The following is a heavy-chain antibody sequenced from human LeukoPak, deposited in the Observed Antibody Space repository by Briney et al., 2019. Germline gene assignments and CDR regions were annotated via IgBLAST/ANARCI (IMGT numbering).Heavy chain of an antibody. J-gene: IGHJ4*02. CDR2: IYYSGGT. CDR1: GGSISSFY. Sequence: SETLSLTCTVSGGSISSFYWSWIRQPPGKGLEWIGCIYYSGGTNYNPSLKSRVTISVDTSKNQFSLKLSSVTAADTAVYYCARQGMTTATFDYWGQGTLVTVSS. V-gene: IGHV4-59*08. D-gene: IGHD4-17*01. CDR3: ARQGMTTATFDY.